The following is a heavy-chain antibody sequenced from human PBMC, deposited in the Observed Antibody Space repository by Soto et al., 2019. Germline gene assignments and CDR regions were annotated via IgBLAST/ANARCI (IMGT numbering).Heavy chain of an antibody. J-gene: IGHJ4*02. D-gene: IGHD6-19*01. CDR2: IYYSGST. Sequence: QLQLQESGPGLVKPSETLSLTCTVSGGSISSSSYYWGWIRQPPGKGLEWIGSIYYSGSTYYNPSLTSRVTISLDTSKNQFSLELSSVTAADTAVQYCARSYRREQWLVLEVKGGYYFDYWGQGTLVTVSS. CDR1: GGSISSSSYY. CDR3: ARSYRREQWLVLEVKGGYYFDY. V-gene: IGHV4-39*01.